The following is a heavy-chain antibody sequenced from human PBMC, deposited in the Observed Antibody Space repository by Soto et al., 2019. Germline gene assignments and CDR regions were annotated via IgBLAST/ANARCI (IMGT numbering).Heavy chain of an antibody. CDR2: IFSNDEK. V-gene: IGHV2-26*01. CDR3: ARIVDYGDYGEDAFDI. D-gene: IGHD4-17*01. Sequence: QVTLKESGPVLVKPTETLTLTCTVSGFSLSNARMGVSWIRQPPGKALEWLAHIFSNDEKSYSTSLKSRLTSSKDTSKSQVVLTMTNMDPVDTATYYCARIVDYGDYGEDAFDIWGQGTMVTVSS. CDR1: GFSLSNARMG. J-gene: IGHJ3*02.